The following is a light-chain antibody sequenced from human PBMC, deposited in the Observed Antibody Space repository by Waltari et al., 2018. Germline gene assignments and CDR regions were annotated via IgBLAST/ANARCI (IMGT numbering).Light chain of an antibody. CDR3: ATWDVRLTIIL. V-gene: IGLV1-51*02. Sequence: QSVLTQPPSMSAAPGQKVTISCSGGRSNIETNYVAWYQKGPGTAPKLLIYENDRRAPGIPARFSGSKSGTSATLDIIGLQTGDEADYYCATWDVRLTIILFGGGTKLTVL. CDR1: RSNIETNY. CDR2: END. J-gene: IGLJ2*01.